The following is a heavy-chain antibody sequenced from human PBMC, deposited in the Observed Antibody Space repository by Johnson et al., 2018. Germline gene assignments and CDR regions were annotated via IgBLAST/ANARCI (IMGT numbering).Heavy chain of an antibody. J-gene: IGHJ2*01. CDR2: ISSSDRAT. Sequence: VQLVETGGGLVKPGGSLRLSCAASGFTSSDYDMSWIRQAPGKGLEWVSNISSSDRATYYADSVTGRFTISREKAKNSLHLQMNRLRAEDTAVYYGARDWGNVEMATITLWYFDLWGRGTLVTVSS. CDR1: GFTSSDYD. V-gene: IGHV3-11*04. CDR3: ARDWGNVEMATITLWYFDL. D-gene: IGHD5-24*01.